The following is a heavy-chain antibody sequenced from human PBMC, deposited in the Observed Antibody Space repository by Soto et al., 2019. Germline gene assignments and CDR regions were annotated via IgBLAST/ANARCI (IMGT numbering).Heavy chain of an antibody. CDR1: GYTLTSYA. V-gene: IGHV1-3*01. CDR2: INCGNGNI. J-gene: IGHJ4*02. CDR3: ARTLSGTYSLDY. Sequence: ASVKVSCKTSGYTLTSYAIHWVRQAPGQRLEWMGWINCGNGNIKYSQKFQDRATITRDTSANTAYMELTSLRSEDTAVYYCARTLSGTYSLDYCGQGTLVTVSS. D-gene: IGHD1-26*01.